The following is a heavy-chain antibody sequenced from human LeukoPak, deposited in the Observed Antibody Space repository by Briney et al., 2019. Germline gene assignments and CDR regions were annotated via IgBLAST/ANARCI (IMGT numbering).Heavy chain of an antibody. CDR3: ARLLGVVVGATGYFDY. CDR1: GYTFTSYY. V-gene: IGHV1-2*02. Sequence: ASVKVSCKASGYTFTSYYMHWVRQAPGQGLEWMGWINPNSGGTNYAQKFQGRVTMTRDTSISTAYMELSRLRSDDTAVYYCARLLGVVVGATGYFDYWGQGTLVTVSS. CDR2: INPNSGGT. J-gene: IGHJ4*02. D-gene: IGHD2-15*01.